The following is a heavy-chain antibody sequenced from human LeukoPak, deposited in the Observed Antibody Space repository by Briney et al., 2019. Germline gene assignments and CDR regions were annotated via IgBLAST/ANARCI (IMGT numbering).Heavy chain of an antibody. CDR3: ARDPYSGGYGDYYYYYMDL. D-gene: IGHD1-26*01. V-gene: IGHV3-21*01. CDR1: GFTFSGYE. Sequence: GGSLRLSCAASGFTFSGYEMNWVRQAPGKGLEWVSSISSSSSYIYYADSVKGRFTISRDNAKNSLYLQMNSLRAEDTAVYYCARDPYSGGYGDYYYYYMDLWGQGTTVTISS. J-gene: IGHJ6*03. CDR2: ISSSSSYI.